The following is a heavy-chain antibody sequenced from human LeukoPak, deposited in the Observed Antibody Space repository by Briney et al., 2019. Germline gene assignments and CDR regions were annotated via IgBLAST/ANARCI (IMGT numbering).Heavy chain of an antibody. J-gene: IGHJ4*02. V-gene: IGHV1-2*02. CDR3: VRGRGNGRPENYFDY. CDR1: GYTFTGYY. CDR2: NNPNSGGT. Sequence: ASVKVSCKASGYTFTGYYMHWVRQAPGQGLEWMGWNNPNSGGTNYAQKFQGRVTMTRDTSISTAYMELSSLRSEDTAVYYCVRGRGNGRPENYFDYWGQGTLVTVSS. D-gene: IGHD2-8*01.